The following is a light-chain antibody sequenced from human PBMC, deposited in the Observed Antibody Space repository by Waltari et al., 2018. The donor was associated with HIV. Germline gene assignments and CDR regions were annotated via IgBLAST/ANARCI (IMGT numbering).Light chain of an antibody. CDR3: SSYSGTDNCV. CDR2: EVS. V-gene: IGLV2-8*01. Sequence: QYALTQPLSAYGSPGQSVTISCTGTGSDVGAYYYVSWYQQHQGKAPKFLIYEVSKRPSGVPDRFSGCKSDNTASLTVAVLQADDEADYYCSSYSGTDNCVFGGGTKLTVL. J-gene: IGLJ3*02. CDR1: GSDVGAYYY.